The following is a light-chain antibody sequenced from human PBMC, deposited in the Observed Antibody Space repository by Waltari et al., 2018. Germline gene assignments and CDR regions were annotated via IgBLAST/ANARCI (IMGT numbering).Light chain of an antibody. CDR3: QQYSGTPYS. CDR1: QSLLYSPNKKNY. V-gene: IGKV4-1*01. J-gene: IGKJ2*03. CDR2: WAS. Sequence: DIVMTQSPDSLAVSLGERVTINCKSSQSLLYSPNKKNYLAWYQHKAGKAPKLLIYWASTRESGVPNRFSGSGSGTDFTLTISGLQAEDVAVYYCQQYSGTPYSFGQGTKVEIK.